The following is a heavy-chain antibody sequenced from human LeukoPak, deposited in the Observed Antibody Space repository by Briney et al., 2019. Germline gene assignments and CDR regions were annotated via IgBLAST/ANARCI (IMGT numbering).Heavy chain of an antibody. Sequence: GGSLRLSCAASGFTVSSNYMSWVRQAPGKGLEWVSVIYSGGSTYYADSVKGRFTISRDNSKNTLYLQMNSLRAEDTAVYYCARNLYCSGGSCYSGIDYWGQGTLVTVSS. V-gene: IGHV3-66*01. CDR1: GFTVSSNY. CDR3: ARNLYCSGGSCYSGIDY. J-gene: IGHJ4*02. CDR2: IYSGGST. D-gene: IGHD2-15*01.